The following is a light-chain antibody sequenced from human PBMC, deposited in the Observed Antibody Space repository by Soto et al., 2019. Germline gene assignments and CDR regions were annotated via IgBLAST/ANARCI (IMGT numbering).Light chain of an antibody. Sequence: MLMTLSPSPLSMSPRDRATLSCSARQSVSSNFAWYQQKPGEAPRLIFDGASTRATGTPAMFSGTASGTDFTLTISSLQSEDFAVYYCQQYNNWPTFGQGTKVDIK. CDR2: GAS. CDR3: QQYNNWPT. J-gene: IGKJ1*01. V-gene: IGKV3D-15*01. CDR1: QSVSSN.